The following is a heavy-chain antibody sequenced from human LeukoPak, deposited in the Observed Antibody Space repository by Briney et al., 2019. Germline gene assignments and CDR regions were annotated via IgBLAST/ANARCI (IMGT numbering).Heavy chain of an antibody. CDR1: GFTFSSYA. J-gene: IGHJ4*02. D-gene: IGHD6-13*01. CDR2: ISYDGSNK. V-gene: IGHV3-30*01. Sequence: GRSLRLSCAASGFTFSSYAMRWVRQAPGKGLEWVAVISYDGSNKYYADSVKGRFTISRDNSKNTLYLQMNSLRAEDTAVYYCASPGYSSSGGSFDYWGQGTLVTVSS. CDR3: ASPGYSSSGGSFDY.